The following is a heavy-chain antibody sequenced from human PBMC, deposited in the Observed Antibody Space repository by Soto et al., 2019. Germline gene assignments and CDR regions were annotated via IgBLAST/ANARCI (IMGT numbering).Heavy chain of an antibody. CDR1: GLTFSTYW. D-gene: IGHD3-22*01. J-gene: IGHJ4*02. CDR3: ARGFESSGYSFFAY. Sequence: PGGSLRLSCGASGLTFSTYWMHWVRQAPGKGLMWVSRINADGSSTTYADSVKGRFTISRDNAKNTLYLQMNSLRTEDTAVYYCARGFESSGYSFFAYWGQGALVTV. V-gene: IGHV3-74*01. CDR2: INADGSST.